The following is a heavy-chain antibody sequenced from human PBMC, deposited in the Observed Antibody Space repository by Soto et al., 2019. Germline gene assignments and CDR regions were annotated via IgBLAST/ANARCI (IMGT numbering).Heavy chain of an antibody. CDR2: IYYSGST. V-gene: IGHV4-39*01. CDR1: GGSISSSSYY. Sequence: QLQLQESGPGLVKPSETLSLTCTVSGGSISSSSYYWGWIRQPPGKGLEWIGSIYYSGSTYYNPSLKSRVTISVDTSKNQFSLKLSSVTAADTAVYYCARHFIEEALNWFDPWGQGTLVTVSS. CDR3: ARHFIEEALNWFDP. J-gene: IGHJ5*02.